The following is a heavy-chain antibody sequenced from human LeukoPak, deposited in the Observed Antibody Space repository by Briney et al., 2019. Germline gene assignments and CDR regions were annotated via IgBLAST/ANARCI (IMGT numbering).Heavy chain of an antibody. J-gene: IGHJ4*02. V-gene: IGHV3-30*02. CDR1: GFTVSPYG. CDR2: IRFDGSNE. CDR3: AGDFDY. Sequence: GGSLRLSCAASGFTVSPYGMHWVRQAPGKGLGWVTFIRFDGSNEYYTDSVKGRFTISRDNSKNTLYLQMNSLRAEDTAVYYCAGDFDYWGQGTLVTVSS.